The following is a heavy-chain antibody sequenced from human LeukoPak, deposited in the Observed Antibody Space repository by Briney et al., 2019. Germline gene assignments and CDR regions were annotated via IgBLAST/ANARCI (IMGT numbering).Heavy chain of an antibody. J-gene: IGHJ6*02. V-gene: IGHV1-2*06. Sequence: GASVTVSCKASGYTFTGYYMHWVRQAPGQGLEWMGRINPNSGGTNYAQKFQGRVTMTRDTSISTAYMELRSLRSDDTAVYYCARQHNWNYIGSYYYYGMDVWGQGTTVTVSS. CDR3: ARQHNWNYIGSYYYYGMDV. D-gene: IGHD1-7*01. CDR1: GYTFTGYY. CDR2: INPNSGGT.